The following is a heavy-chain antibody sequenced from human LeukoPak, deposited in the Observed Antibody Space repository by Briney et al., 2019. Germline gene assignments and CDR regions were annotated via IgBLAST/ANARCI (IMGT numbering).Heavy chain of an antibody. CDR3: ARDRFAGGDAFDI. CDR2: INPTGGST. D-gene: IGHD3-16*01. Sequence: ASVKVSCKASGYTFTSYGISWVRQAPGQGLEWMGIINPTGGSTNYAQKFQGRVTMTRDTSTSTVYMELSSLRSEDTAVYYCARDRFAGGDAFDIWGQGTMVTVSS. V-gene: IGHV1-46*01. CDR1: GYTFTSYG. J-gene: IGHJ3*02.